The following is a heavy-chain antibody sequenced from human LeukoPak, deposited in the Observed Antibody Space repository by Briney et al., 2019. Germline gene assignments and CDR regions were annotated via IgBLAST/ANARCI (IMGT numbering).Heavy chain of an antibody. Sequence: GSLRLSCAASGFTVSSNYMSWVRQAPGKGLEWVSVIYSGGSTYYADSAKGRFTISRDNSKNTLYLQMNSLRAEDTAVYYCAREGSGGALDYWGQGTLVTVSS. D-gene: IGHD2-21*01. J-gene: IGHJ4*02. CDR1: GFTVSSNY. CDR3: AREGSGGALDY. CDR2: IYSGGST. V-gene: IGHV3-53*01.